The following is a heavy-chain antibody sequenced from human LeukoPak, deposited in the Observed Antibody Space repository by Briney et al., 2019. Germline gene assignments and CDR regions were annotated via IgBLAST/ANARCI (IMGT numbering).Heavy chain of an antibody. V-gene: IGHV3-9*01. Sequence: PGRSLRLSCAASGFTFDDYAMQWVRQAPGKGLEWVSGISWNSGSIGYADSVKGRFTISRDNAKNSLYLQMSSLRAEDTALYYCARDGTYYDYVWGSYRYTPLDYWGQGTLVTVSS. CDR2: ISWNSGSI. D-gene: IGHD3-16*02. CDR1: GFTFDDYA. CDR3: ARDGTYYDYVWGSYRYTPLDY. J-gene: IGHJ4*02.